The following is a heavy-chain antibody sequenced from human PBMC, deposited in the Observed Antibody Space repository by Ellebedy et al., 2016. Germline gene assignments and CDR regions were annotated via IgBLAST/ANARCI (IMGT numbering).Heavy chain of an antibody. J-gene: IGHJ5*02. CDR3: ARGVGGTSLNWFDP. V-gene: IGHV3-21*01. D-gene: IGHD3-16*01. CDR2: ISSSGSNI. Sequence: GESLKISCAASGSTFSGYTMNWVRQAPGKGLEWVSSISSSGSNIYYADSVKGRFTISRDNAKNSLYLQMNSLRAEDTAVYYCARGVGGTSLNWFDPWGQGTLVTVSS. CDR1: GSTFSGYT.